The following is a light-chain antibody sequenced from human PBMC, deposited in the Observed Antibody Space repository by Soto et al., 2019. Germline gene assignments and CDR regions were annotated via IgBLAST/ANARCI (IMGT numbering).Light chain of an antibody. CDR1: QSVSSSY. CDR3: QQYGSSLVT. Sequence: EIVLPQSPGPLSLSPGERATLSCRASQSVSSSYLAWYKQKPGQAPRLLIYVASTRATGIPDRFSGSGSGTDFTLTISRLEPEDCAVYYCQQYGSSLVTFGGGTKVEIK. V-gene: IGKV3-20*01. CDR2: VAS. J-gene: IGKJ4*01.